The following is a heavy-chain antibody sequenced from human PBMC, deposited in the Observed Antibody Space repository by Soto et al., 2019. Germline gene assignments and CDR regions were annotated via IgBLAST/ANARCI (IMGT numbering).Heavy chain of an antibody. CDR3: ASAEDTLFDP. Sequence: PSETLSITCAVSGGSISSSNWWSWVRQHTGKGLEWIGYIYYSGSTYYNPSLKSRVTISVDTSKNQFSLKLSSVTAADTAVYYFASAEDTLFDPLCQGNLVTVSS. J-gene: IGHJ5*02. D-gene: IGHD2-15*01. CDR2: IYYSGST. V-gene: IGHV4-31*11. CDR1: GGSISSSNW.